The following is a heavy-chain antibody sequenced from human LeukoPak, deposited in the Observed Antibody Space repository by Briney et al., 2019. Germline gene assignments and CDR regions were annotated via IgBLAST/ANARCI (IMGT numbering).Heavy chain of an antibody. V-gene: IGHV1-8*01. CDR3: ARGQDGSGSYYAFDI. CDR1: GYTFTSYD. J-gene: IGHJ3*02. D-gene: IGHD3-10*01. Sequence: GASVKVSCKXSGYTFTSYDINWVRQATGQGLEWMGRMNPNSGNTGYAQKFQGRVTMTRNTSISTAYMELSSLRSEDTAVYYCARGQDGSGSYYAFDIWGQGTMVTVSS. CDR2: MNPNSGNT.